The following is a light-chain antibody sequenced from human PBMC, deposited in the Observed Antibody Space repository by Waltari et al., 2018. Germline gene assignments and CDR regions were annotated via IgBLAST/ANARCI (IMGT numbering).Light chain of an antibody. CDR1: QSISSY. J-gene: IGKJ4*01. CDR2: EAS. V-gene: IGKV1-9*01. Sequence: IQLTQSPFSLSASVGDRVTITGRASQSISSYLGWYQQKPGKAPKLLIYEASTLQSGVPSRFSGSGSGTDFTLIISSLQPEDFATYFCQQLSTYPLTFGGGTKVETK. CDR3: QQLSTYPLT.